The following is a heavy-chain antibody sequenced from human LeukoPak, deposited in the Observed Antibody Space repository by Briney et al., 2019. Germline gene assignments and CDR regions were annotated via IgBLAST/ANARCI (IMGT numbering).Heavy chain of an antibody. J-gene: IGHJ5*02. V-gene: IGHV3-11*06. CDR3: ARGYAFVDP. D-gene: IGHD5-18*01. CDR2: IIISRRYT. CDR1: VFTFCDYY. Sequence: GGALRLSCAASVFTFCDYYMSWIRQAPGEGGEWGSYIIISRRYTNYADSVRGRFTISRDNAKNSLYLQMNSLRAEDTAVYYCARGYAFVDPWGRGTLVTVPS.